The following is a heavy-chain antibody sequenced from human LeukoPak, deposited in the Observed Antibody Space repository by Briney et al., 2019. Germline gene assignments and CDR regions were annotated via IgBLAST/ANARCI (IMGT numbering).Heavy chain of an antibody. V-gene: IGHV4-59*01. Sequence: SETLSLTCTVSGGSIRSYYWSWIRQPPGKGLEWIGYIYYSGSTNYNPSLKSRVTISVDTSKNQFSLKLSSVTAADTAVYYCARGIAARSAFDIWGQGTMVTVSS. J-gene: IGHJ3*02. CDR1: GGSIRSYY. CDR2: IYYSGST. D-gene: IGHD6-6*01. CDR3: ARGIAARSAFDI.